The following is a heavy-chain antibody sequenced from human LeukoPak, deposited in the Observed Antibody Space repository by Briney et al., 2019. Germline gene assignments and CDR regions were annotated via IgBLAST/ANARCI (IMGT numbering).Heavy chain of an antibody. V-gene: IGHV3-23*01. CDR2: ISGSGGST. Sequence: PGGSLRLSCAASGFTFSSYAMSWVRQAPGKGLEWVSAISGSGGSTYYADSAKGRFTISRDNSKNTLDLQMNSLRAEDTAVYYCAKYYYGSGSSDFDYWGQGTLVTVSS. CDR1: GFTFSSYA. D-gene: IGHD3-10*01. CDR3: AKYYYGSGSSDFDY. J-gene: IGHJ4*02.